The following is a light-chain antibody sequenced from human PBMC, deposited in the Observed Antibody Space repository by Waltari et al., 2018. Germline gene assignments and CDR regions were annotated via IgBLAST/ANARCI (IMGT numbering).Light chain of an antibody. J-gene: IGLJ2*01. Sequence: TQPPSVSVAPGQTASIACGGDNIGSESVQWYQQKPGQAPVMVLFDGSDRPLGIPDRISGSKSGNTATLTISGIEAGDEAAYYCQVWDPSTDHVLFGGGTKLTVL. CDR2: DGS. CDR3: QVWDPSTDHVL. V-gene: IGLV3-21*02. CDR1: NIGSES.